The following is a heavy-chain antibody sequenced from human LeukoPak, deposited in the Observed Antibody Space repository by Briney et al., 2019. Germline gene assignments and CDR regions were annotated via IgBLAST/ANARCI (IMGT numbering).Heavy chain of an antibody. CDR2: ISSSSSYI. V-gene: IGHV3-21*01. CDR3: ARDYPYYYDSSGYYSFDY. CDR1: GFTFSGYS. Sequence: GGSLRLSCAASGFTFSGYSMNWVRQAPGKGLEWVSSISSSSSYIYYADSVKGRFTISRDNAKNSLYLQMNSLRAEDTAVYYCARDYPYYYDSSGYYSFDYWGQGTLVTASS. D-gene: IGHD3-22*01. J-gene: IGHJ4*02.